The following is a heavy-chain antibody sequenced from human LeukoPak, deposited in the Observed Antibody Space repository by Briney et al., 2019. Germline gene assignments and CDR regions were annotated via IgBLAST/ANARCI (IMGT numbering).Heavy chain of an antibody. CDR1: GFTFRSYG. V-gene: IGHV3-23*01. CDR2: ISGTGGSS. Sequence: GGSLRLSCAASGFTFRSYGMSWGRQAPGKGLEGVAAISGTGGSSYHPDSVKGRFTISRDTSKHTLYLPMNRLRAEDTAVYYCAKDLKYYYDSSGRPYGMDVWGQGTTVTVSS. CDR3: AKDLKYYYDSSGRPYGMDV. J-gene: IGHJ6*02. D-gene: IGHD3-22*01.